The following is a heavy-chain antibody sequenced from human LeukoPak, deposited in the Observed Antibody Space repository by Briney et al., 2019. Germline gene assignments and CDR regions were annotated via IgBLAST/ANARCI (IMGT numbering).Heavy chain of an antibody. CDR3: ARTNYGDYNWFDP. D-gene: IGHD4-17*01. J-gene: IGHJ5*02. CDR1: GGSVSSGSYY. V-gene: IGHV4-61*01. Sequence: SETLSLTCTVSGGSVSSGSYYWSWIRQPPGQGLEWIVYIYYSGSTKSNPSLKSRVTMSVDTSKNQFSLKVTSVTAADTAVYYCARTNYGDYNWFDPWGHGTLVTVSS. CDR2: IYYSGST.